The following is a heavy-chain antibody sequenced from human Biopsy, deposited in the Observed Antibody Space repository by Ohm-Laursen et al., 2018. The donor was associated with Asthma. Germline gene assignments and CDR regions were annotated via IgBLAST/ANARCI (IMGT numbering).Heavy chain of an antibody. Sequence: TQTLPLTRTFSGFSLKIGAVGVGWIRHPPGKAPECLAVIYWIDDKYYSPSLRNRLTVSKDTSRNRVVLTMTNMEPRDTATYFCARAIRLEDFLTGSFTSYFDKWDLGTMVSVSS. J-gene: IGHJ4*02. V-gene: IGHV2-5*01. CDR1: GFSLKIGAVG. D-gene: IGHD3/OR15-3a*01. CDR3: ARAIRLEDFLTGSFTSYFDK. CDR2: IYWIDDK.